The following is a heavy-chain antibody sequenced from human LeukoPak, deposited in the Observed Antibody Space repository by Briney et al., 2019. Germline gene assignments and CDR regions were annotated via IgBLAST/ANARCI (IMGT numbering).Heavy chain of an antibody. V-gene: IGHV4-59*01. Sequence: PSETLSLTCTVSGISITTFYWAWIRQPPGKGLEWIGYIHHSDLTDYIPSLKNRVTISFDTSKNQFSLMLHSVTSADAAVDFCSRYDLSTLDDWGRGSMVTVSS. CDR3: SRYDLSTLDD. J-gene: IGHJ4*02. CDR2: IHHSDLT. CDR1: GISITTFY. D-gene: IGHD2/OR15-2a*01.